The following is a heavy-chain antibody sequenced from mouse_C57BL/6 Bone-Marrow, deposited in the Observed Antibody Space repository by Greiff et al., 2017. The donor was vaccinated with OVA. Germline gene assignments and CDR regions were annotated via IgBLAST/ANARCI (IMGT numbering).Heavy chain of an antibody. V-gene: IGHV1-81*01. CDR1: GYTFTSYG. CDR3: ARDGGSHWYFDV. D-gene: IGHD3-1*01. CDR2: IYPRSGNT. J-gene: IGHJ1*03. Sequence: QVQLQQSGAELARPGASVKLSCKASGYTFTSYGISWVKQRTGQGLEWIGEIYPRSGNTYYNEKFKGKATLTADKSSSTAYMELRSLTSDDSAVYFCARDGGSHWYFDVWGTGTTVTVSS.